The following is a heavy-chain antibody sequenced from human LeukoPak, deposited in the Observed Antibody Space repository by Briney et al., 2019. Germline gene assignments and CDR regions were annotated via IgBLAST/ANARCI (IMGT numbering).Heavy chain of an antibody. CDR2: INPNSGGT. J-gene: IGHJ4*02. V-gene: IGHV1-2*02. CDR3: ARGLWFGDNGDY. CDR1: GYTFTGYY. D-gene: IGHD3-10*01. Sequence: ASVEVSCKASGYTFTGYYMHWVRQAPGQGLEWMGWINPNSGGTNYAQKFQGRVTMTRDTSISTAYMELSRLRSDDTAVYYCARGLWFGDNGDYWGQGTLVTVSS.